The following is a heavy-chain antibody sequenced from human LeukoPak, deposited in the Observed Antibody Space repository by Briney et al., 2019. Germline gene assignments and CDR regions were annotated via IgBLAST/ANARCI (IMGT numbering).Heavy chain of an antibody. CDR1: GFTFSGSA. V-gene: IGHV3-73*01. D-gene: IGHD2-2*01. CDR2: IRSKANSYAT. CDR3: TPRVPAATTIIIDY. Sequence: GGSLRLSCAASGFTFSGSAMHWVRQASGKGLEWVGRIRSKANSYATAYAASVKGRFTISRDDSKNTAYLQMNSLKTEDTAVYYCTPRVPAATTIIIDYWGQGTLVTVSS. J-gene: IGHJ4*02.